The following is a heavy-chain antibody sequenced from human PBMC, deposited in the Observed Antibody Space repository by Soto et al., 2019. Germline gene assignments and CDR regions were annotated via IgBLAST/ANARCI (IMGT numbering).Heavy chain of an antibody. J-gene: IGHJ6*02. Sequence: PSETLSLTCAVSGGSISSSNWWSWVRQPPGKGLEWIGEIYHSGSTNYNPSLKSQVTISVDKSKNQFSLKLSSVTAADTAVYYCARSPDSSGYYPRWYYYGMDVWGQGTTVTVSS. V-gene: IGHV4-4*02. D-gene: IGHD3-22*01. CDR3: ARSPDSSGYYPRWYYYGMDV. CDR2: IYHSGST. CDR1: GGSISSSNW.